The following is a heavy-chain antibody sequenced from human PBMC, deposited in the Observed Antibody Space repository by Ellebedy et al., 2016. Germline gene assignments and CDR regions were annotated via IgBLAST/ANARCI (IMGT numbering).Heavy chain of an antibody. CDR1: GGSISSGGYY. CDR3: ARVDYYGSGSYYNYSPYYYYYGMDV. CDR2: IYYSGST. D-gene: IGHD3-10*01. V-gene: IGHV4-31*03. Sequence: SETLSLTXTVSGGSISSGGYYWSWIRQHPGKGLEWIGYIYYSGSTNYNPSLKSRVTISVDTSKNQFSLKLSSVTAADTAVYYCARVDYYGSGSYYNYSPYYYYYGMDVWGQGTTVTVSS. J-gene: IGHJ6*02.